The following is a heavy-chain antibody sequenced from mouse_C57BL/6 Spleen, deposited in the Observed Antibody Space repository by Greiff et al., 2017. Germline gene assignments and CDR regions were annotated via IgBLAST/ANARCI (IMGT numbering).Heavy chain of an antibody. CDR2: IDPSDSYT. D-gene: IGHD1-1*01. V-gene: IGHV1-69*01. CDR1: GYTFTSYW. CDR3: ARRRYYGSGFDY. Sequence: VQLQQPGAELVMPGASVKLSCKASGYTFTSYWMHWVKQRPGQGLEWIGEIDPSDSYTNYNQKFKGKSTLTVDKSSSTAYMQLSSLTSEDSAVYYCARRRYYGSGFDYWGQGTTLTVSS. J-gene: IGHJ2*01.